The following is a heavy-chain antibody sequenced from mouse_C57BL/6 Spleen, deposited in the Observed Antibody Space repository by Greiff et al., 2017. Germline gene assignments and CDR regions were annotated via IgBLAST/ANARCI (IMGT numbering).Heavy chain of an antibody. CDR3: ARKESYYGSSLWYFDV. J-gene: IGHJ1*03. D-gene: IGHD1-1*01. Sequence: QVQLQQPGAELVKPGASVKLSCKASGYTFTSYWMQWVKQRPGQGLEWIGEIDPSDSYTTYNQKFKGKATLTVDTSSSTAYMQRSSLTSEDSAVYYCARKESYYGSSLWYFDVWGTGTTVTVSS. V-gene: IGHV1-50*01. CDR2: IDPSDSYT. CDR1: GYTFTSYW.